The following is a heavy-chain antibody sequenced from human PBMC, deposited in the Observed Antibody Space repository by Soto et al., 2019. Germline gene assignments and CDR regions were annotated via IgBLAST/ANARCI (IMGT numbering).Heavy chain of an antibody. CDR3: ARADGWGSQYYFDY. CDR2: IYYSGST. CDR1: GGSISSGGYY. V-gene: IGHV4-31*03. J-gene: IGHJ4*02. Sequence: QVQLQESGPGLVKPSQTLSLTCTVSGGSISSGGYYWSWIRPHPGKGLEWIGYIYYSGSTYYNPSLKSRVTISVDTSKNQFSLKLSSVTAADTDVYYCARADGWGSQYYFDYWGQGTLVTVSS. D-gene: IGHD3-16*01.